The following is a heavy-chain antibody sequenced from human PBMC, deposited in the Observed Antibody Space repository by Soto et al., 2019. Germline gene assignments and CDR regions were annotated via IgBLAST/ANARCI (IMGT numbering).Heavy chain of an antibody. V-gene: IGHV4-39*01. CDR1: GGSISSSSYY. CDR2: VYYNGRT. CDR3: ARLLVLTWLPDYYFDY. D-gene: IGHD2-21*02. Sequence: SETLSLTCTVSGGSISSSSYYWGWIRQPPGRGLEWIGSVYYNGRTYYNPSLKSRVTISVDTSRYQFSLKLSSVTAADTAVYYCARLLVLTWLPDYYFDYWGQGTLVTVSS. J-gene: IGHJ4*02.